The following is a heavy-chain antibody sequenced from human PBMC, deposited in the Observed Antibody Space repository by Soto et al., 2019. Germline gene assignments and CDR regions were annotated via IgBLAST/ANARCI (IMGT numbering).Heavy chain of an antibody. D-gene: IGHD5-12*01. J-gene: IGHJ4*02. CDR3: AGGSGYENLDY. Sequence: ASVKVSCKAPGYTFTNYYMQWVRQAPGQGLEWMGLINPHGGNIIYAQNFQGRVTMTRDTSTSTVYMELSSLRSDDTAVYYCAGGSGYENLDYWGQGTLVTVSS. V-gene: IGHV1-46*01. CDR2: INPHGGNI. CDR1: GYTFTNYY.